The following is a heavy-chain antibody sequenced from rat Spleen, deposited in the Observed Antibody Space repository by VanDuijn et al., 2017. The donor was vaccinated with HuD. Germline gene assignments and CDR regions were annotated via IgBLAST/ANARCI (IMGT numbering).Heavy chain of an antibody. D-gene: IGHD1-12*02. V-gene: IGHV2S61*01. CDR2: IWGNGKT. CDR3: ARSEYYDGSYYPFTY. J-gene: IGHJ3*01. CDR1: GFSLSSYG. Sequence: QVQLKESGPGLVQPSQTLSLTCTVSGFSLSSYGVIWVRQPPGKVLEWMGVIWGNGKTNYNSALKARLSISRDTSKSQVFLKMNNLQTEDTAMYFCARSEYYDGSYYPFTYWGQGTLVTVSS.